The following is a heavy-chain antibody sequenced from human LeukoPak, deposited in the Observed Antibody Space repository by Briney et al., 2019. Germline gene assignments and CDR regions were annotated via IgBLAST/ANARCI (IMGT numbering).Heavy chain of an antibody. V-gene: IGHV3-23*01. CDR1: GFTFNIDA. J-gene: IGHJ4*02. CDR3: AKPRLGGSYTPILYYFDY. CDR2: ISGNGGST. Sequence: GGSLRLSCAASGFTFNIDAMNWVRQAPGKGLEWVSGISGNGGSTYYADSVKGRFTLSRDNSKNTLYMQMNSLRAEDTAVYYCAKPRLGGSYTPILYYFDYWGQGILVTVSS. D-gene: IGHD1-26*01.